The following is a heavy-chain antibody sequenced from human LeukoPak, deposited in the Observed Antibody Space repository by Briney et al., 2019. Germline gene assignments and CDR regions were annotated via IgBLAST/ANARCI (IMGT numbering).Heavy chain of an antibody. CDR2: IYPGDSDT. CDR3: ARGYGSGNYYLNG. Sequence: TRGESLKISCKGSGYTFTTYWIGWVRQMPGKGLEWMGIIYPGDSDTRYSPSFQGQVTISADKPISTAYLQWSSLKASDTAMYYCARGYGSGNYYLNGWGQGTLVTVSS. D-gene: IGHD3-10*01. CDR1: GYTFTTYW. V-gene: IGHV5-51*01. J-gene: IGHJ1*01.